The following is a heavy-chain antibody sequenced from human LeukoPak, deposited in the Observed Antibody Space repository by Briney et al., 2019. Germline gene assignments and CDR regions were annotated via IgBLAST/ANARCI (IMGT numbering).Heavy chain of an antibody. D-gene: IGHD6-19*01. CDR1: GYSFTSYW. CDR2: IYPGDSDT. CDR3: ARTPPIYSSGRPFDP. J-gene: IGHJ5*02. V-gene: IGHV5-51*01. Sequence: GESLKISCKGSGYSFTSYWIGWVRQMPGKGLEWMGIIYPGDSDTRYSPSFQGQVTISADKSISTAYLQWSSLKASDTAMYYCARTPPIYSSGRPFDPWGQGTLVTVSS.